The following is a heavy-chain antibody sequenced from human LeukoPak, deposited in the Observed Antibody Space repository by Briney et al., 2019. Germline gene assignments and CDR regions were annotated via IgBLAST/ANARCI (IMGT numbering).Heavy chain of an antibody. CDR2: IYTSGST. V-gene: IGHV4-4*07. CDR3: ARVYGSGSYYRRGPFDP. D-gene: IGHD3-10*01. Sequence: PSETLSLTCTVSGGSISSYYWSWIRQPAGKGLEWIGRIYTSGSTNYNPSLKSRVTMSVDTSKNQFSLKLSSVTAADTAVYYCARVYGSGSYYRRGPFDPWGQGTLVTVSS. CDR1: GGSISSYY. J-gene: IGHJ5*02.